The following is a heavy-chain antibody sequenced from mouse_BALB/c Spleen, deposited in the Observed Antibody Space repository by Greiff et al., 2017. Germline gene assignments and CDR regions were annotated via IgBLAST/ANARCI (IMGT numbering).Heavy chain of an antibody. Sequence: EVQLQESGGGLVQPGGSRKLSCAASGFTFSSFGMHWVRQAPEKGLEWVAYISSGSSTIYYADTVKGRFTISRDNPKNTLFLQMPSLRSEDTAMFYCARCGYDGGAWFAYWGQGTLVTVSA. D-gene: IGHD2-2*01. CDR2: ISSGSSTI. J-gene: IGHJ3*01. V-gene: IGHV5-17*02. CDR1: GFTFSSFG. CDR3: ARCGYDGGAWFAY.